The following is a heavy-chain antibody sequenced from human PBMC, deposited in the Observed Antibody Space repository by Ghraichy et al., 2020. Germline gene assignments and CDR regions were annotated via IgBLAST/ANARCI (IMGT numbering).Heavy chain of an antibody. V-gene: IGHV1-2*02. Sequence: ASVKVSCQASGYRFIDYFMHWVRQAPGQRLEWMGWINPNTSDTKSAQKFQGRVFMTRDTSTNTAYMEVTRLTSDDSALYFCARERHSVSSRGYYDYGLDVWGQGSSVTVSS. CDR2: INPNTSDT. CDR1: GYRFIDYF. D-gene: IGHD6-6*01. CDR3: ARERHSVSSRGYYDYGLDV. J-gene: IGHJ6*02.